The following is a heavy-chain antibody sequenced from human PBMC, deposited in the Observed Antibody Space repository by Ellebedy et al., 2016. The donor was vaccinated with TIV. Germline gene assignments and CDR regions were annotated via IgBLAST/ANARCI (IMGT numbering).Heavy chain of an antibody. J-gene: IGHJ4*02. CDR2: IRSKTDGGTT. CDR3: ITGPSHRFVVTFGGIKYSNY. Sequence: GESLKISCTASGFTFSDAWMSWVRQAPGKGLEWVGRIRSKTDGGTTDDTVPVKGRFSISRDDSKNTLYLHMNSLKSEDTAVYYCITGPSHRFVVTFGGIKYSNYWGQGTLVTVSS. CDR1: GFTFSDAW. V-gene: IGHV3-15*05. D-gene: IGHD3-16*01.